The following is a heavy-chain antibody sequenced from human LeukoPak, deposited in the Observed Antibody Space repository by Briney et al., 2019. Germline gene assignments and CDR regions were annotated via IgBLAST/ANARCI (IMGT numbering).Heavy chain of an antibody. V-gene: IGHV3-9*01. D-gene: IGHD3-10*01. CDR1: GFTFADYT. Sequence: GGSLRLSCVDSGFTFADYTMHSVRQAPGKGLEWVSGISWNSGSIGYADSVKGRFTISRDNAKNSLYLQMNSLRLEDTALYYCAKDIGLGIDYWGRGTLVTVSS. J-gene: IGHJ4*02. CDR2: ISWNSGSI. CDR3: AKDIGLGIDY.